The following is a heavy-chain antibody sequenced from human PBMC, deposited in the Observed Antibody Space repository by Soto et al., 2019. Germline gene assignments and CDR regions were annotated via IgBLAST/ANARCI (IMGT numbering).Heavy chain of an antibody. CDR2: ISSSSRYI. D-gene: IGHD4-17*01. CDR1: GFTFSSYS. J-gene: IGHJ3*02. CDR3: ARDGGSTVTDAFDI. V-gene: IGHV3-21*01. Sequence: EVQLVESGGGLVKPGGSLRLSCAASGFTFSSYSMNWVRQAPGKGLEWVSSISSSSRYIYYADSVKGRFTISRDNAKNSLYLQMNSLRAEDTAVYYCARDGGSTVTDAFDIWGQGTMVTVSS.